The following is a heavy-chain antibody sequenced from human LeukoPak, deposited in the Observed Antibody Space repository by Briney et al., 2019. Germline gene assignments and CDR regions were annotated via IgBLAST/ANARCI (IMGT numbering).Heavy chain of an antibody. CDR1: GFTVSSNY. CDR3: ASPAHQWHWYYFDY. J-gene: IGHJ4*02. CDR2: IYSGGST. V-gene: IGHV3-66*01. Sequence: PGGSLRLSCAASGFTVSSNYMSWVRQAPGKGLEWVSVIYSGGSTYYADSVKGRFTIFRDNSKNTLYLQMNSLRAEDTAVYYCASPAHQWHWYYFDYWGQGTLVTVSS. D-gene: IGHD6-19*01.